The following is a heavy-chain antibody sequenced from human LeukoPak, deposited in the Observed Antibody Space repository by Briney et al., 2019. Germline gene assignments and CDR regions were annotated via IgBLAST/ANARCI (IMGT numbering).Heavy chain of an antibody. D-gene: IGHD6-19*01. Sequence: GGSLRLSCAASGFTFSSYAMSWVRQAPGKGLEWVSAISGSGGSTYYADSVKGRFTISRDNSKNTLYLQMNSLRAEDTAAHYCAKNGYSSGWYGYYFDYWGQGTLVTVSS. J-gene: IGHJ4*02. V-gene: IGHV3-23*01. CDR3: AKNGYSSGWYGYYFDY. CDR2: ISGSGGST. CDR1: GFTFSSYA.